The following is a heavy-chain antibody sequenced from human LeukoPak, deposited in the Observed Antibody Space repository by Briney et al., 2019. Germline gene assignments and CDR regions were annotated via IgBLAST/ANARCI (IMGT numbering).Heavy chain of an antibody. CDR2: IYSGGRT. CDR1: GFAVSSND. Sequence: GGSLRLSCAASGFAVSSNDMSWVRQAPGKGLEWVSVIYSGGRTFYADSVKGRFTISRDNSKNTLYLQMNSLRAEDTAVYYCAIYDSSGYYNYWGQGTLVTVSS. V-gene: IGHV3-53*01. J-gene: IGHJ4*02. D-gene: IGHD3-22*01. CDR3: AIYDSSGYYNY.